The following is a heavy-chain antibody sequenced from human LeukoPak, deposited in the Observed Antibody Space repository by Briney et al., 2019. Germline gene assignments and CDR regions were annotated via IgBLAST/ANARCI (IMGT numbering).Heavy chain of an antibody. Sequence: GGSLRLSCAASGFTFSSYGMHWVRQAPGKGLEWVAVISYDGSNKYYADSVKGRFTISRDNSKNMLYLQMNSLRAEDTAVYYCAKDLCYGGNDYWGQGTLVTVSS. CDR2: ISYDGSNK. V-gene: IGHV3-30*18. CDR3: AKDLCYGGNDY. J-gene: IGHJ4*02. D-gene: IGHD4-23*01. CDR1: GFTFSSYG.